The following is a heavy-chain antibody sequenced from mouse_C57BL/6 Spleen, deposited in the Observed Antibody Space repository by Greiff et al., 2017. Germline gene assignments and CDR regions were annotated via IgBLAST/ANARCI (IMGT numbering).Heavy chain of an antibody. J-gene: IGHJ4*01. CDR2: INPSNGGT. D-gene: IGHD2-10*02. CDR3: ARKGSYGSYFYAMDY. Sequence: QVQLQQPGTELVKPGASVKLSCKASGYTFTSYWMHWVKQRPGQGLEWIGNINPSNGGTNYNEKFKSRATLTVDKSSSTAYMQLSSLTSEDSAVYYCARKGSYGSYFYAMDYWGQGTSVTVSS. V-gene: IGHV1-53*01. CDR1: GYTFTSYW.